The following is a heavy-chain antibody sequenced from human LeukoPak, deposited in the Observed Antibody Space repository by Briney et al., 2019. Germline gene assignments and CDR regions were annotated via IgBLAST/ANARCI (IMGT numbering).Heavy chain of an antibody. D-gene: IGHD6-13*01. V-gene: IGHV3-23*01. CDR3: ARSGGGIAAARNWFDP. J-gene: IGHJ5*02. CDR1: GFTFSNYA. CDR2: IIGSGGST. Sequence: GGSLRLSCSASGFTFSNYAMHWVRQAPGKGLEWVSGIIGSGGSTYYADSVKGRFTISRDNAKNSLYLQMNSLRAEDTAVYYCARSGGGIAAARNWFDPWGQGTLVTVSS.